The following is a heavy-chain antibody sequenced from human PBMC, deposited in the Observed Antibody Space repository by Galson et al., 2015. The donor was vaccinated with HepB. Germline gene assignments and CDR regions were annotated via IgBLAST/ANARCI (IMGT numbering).Heavy chain of an antibody. Sequence: SLRLSCAASGFTFSDYFMSWIRKAPGKGLEWVSYISSIGSTINYADSVKGRFTVSRDNTNNSLYLHMTSLRAEDTAVYYCARDVRTPLVRGVIRGGCSDFWGQGTMVSVSS. V-gene: IGHV3-11*01. J-gene: IGHJ4*02. CDR1: GFTFSDYF. CDR3: ARDVRTPLVRGVIRGGCSDF. D-gene: IGHD3-10*01. CDR2: ISSIGSTI.